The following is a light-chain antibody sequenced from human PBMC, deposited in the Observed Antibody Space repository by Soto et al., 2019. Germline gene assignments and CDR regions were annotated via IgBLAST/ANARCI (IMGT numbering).Light chain of an antibody. Sequence: DIQMTQSPSSLSASVGDRVTVTCQASQDISNYLNWYQQKPGKAPKLLIYDASNLETGVPSRFSGSGSGTDFTFTISSLQPEDIATYYCQQYDNLPFTFVVGTKVDIK. CDR3: QQYDNLPFT. CDR2: DAS. CDR1: QDISNY. J-gene: IGKJ4*01. V-gene: IGKV1-33*01.